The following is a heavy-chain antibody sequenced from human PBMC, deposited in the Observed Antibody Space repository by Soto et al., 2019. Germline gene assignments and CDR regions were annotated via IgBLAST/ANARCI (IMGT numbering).Heavy chain of an antibody. J-gene: IGHJ5*02. D-gene: IGHD3-3*01. Sequence: QVQLQESGPGLVKPSETLSLTCTVSGGSISTYYWTWIRQPPGKGLEWIGYAHYSGTTNYNPSLKSRVTMSVDTSKNQFSLKLRSVTAADTAVYYCARGKIIGPWGQGTLVAVSS. CDR3: ARGKIIGP. V-gene: IGHV4-59*01. CDR2: AHYSGTT. CDR1: GGSISTYY.